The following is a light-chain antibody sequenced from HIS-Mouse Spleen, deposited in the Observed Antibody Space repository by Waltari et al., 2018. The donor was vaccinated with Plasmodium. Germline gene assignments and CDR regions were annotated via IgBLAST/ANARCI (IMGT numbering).Light chain of an antibody. V-gene: IGKV3-15*01. CDR1: QSVSSN. CDR2: GAS. Sequence: EIVMTQSPATLSVSPGERATLSSRASQSVSSNLAWYQQKPGQAPRLLMYGASTRATGIPARFSGSGSGTEFTLTISSLQSEDFAVYYCQQYNNWSFTFGPGTKVDIK. J-gene: IGKJ3*01. CDR3: QQYNNWSFT.